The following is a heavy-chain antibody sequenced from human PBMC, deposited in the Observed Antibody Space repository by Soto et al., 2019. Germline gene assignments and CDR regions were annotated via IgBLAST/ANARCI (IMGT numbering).Heavy chain of an antibody. J-gene: IGHJ4*02. CDR1: GFTFSRLW. CDR2: IKQDGSKK. V-gene: IGHV3-7*01. Sequence: PGGSLRLSCAASGFTFSRLWMTWVRQAPGMGLEWVANIKQDGSKKYYVDSVQGRFTISRDNSKNMVHLQMNSLRPEDTAVYYCARDRITISAATYYFDYWGQGTLVTVSS. D-gene: IGHD3-3*01. CDR3: ARDRITISAATYYFDY.